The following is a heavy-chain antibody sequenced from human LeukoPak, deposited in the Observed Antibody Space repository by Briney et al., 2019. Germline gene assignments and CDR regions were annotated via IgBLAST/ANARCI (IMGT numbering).Heavy chain of an antibody. Sequence: PGGSLRLSCAASGFTVSSNFMSWVRQAPGKGLEWVSIIYSGGSTYYADSVKGRFTISRDNSKNTLYLQMNSLRAEDTAVYYCAREHDPSGSYHFDYWGQGTLVTVSS. CDR3: AREHDPSGSYHFDY. V-gene: IGHV3-53*01. J-gene: IGHJ4*02. D-gene: IGHD1-26*01. CDR2: IYSGGST. CDR1: GFTVSSNF.